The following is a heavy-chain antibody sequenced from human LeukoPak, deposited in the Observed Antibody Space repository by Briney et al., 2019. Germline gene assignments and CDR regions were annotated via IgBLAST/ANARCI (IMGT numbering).Heavy chain of an antibody. J-gene: IGHJ3*02. CDR2: ISAGGDST. V-gene: IGHV3-23*01. Sequence: GGSLRLSCTASGFTFSSYAMSWVRQAPGKGLEWVSSISAGGDSTYYADSVKGRFTISRDNSKNTLHIQMNSLRAEDTAVYYCAKAQTGKMAFDIWGQRTMVTVSA. CDR1: GFTFSSYA. CDR3: AKAQTGKMAFDI.